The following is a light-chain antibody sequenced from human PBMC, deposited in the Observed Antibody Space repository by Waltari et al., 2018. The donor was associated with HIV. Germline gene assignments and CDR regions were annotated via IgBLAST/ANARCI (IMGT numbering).Light chain of an antibody. CDR3: QVWDASSGHVV. CDR1: NLGSKS. V-gene: IGLV3-21*02. J-gene: IGLJ2*01. CDR2: DGR. Sequence: SYVLTQPPTLAVAPGQTARITCGGINLGSKSVHWYQQKPGQAPVMVIYDGRERASHVPGRISGSKSGNPATLTISNVEAGDESDFHCQVWDASSGHVVFGGGTKLTV.